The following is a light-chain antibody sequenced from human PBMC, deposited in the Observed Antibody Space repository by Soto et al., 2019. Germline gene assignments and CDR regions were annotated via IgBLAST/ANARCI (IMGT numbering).Light chain of an antibody. CDR3: QQLNSYPLMT. CDR1: QNIDNY. CDR2: KAS. Sequence: DLQMTQSPSSLSASLGDRVTITCRASQNIDNYLNWYQLKPGKAPKLLIYKASTLKSGVPSRFSGSGSGTEFTLTISSLQPEDFATYYCQQLNSYPLMTFGQGTRLEIK. J-gene: IGKJ5*01. V-gene: IGKV1-9*01.